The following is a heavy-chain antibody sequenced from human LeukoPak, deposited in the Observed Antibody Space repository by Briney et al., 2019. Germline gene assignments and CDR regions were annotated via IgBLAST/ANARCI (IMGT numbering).Heavy chain of an antibody. J-gene: IGHJ6*02. V-gene: IGHV3-23*01. Sequence: GGSLRLSCAASGFTFSSYAKSWVRQAPGKGLEWVSAISGSGGSTYYADSVKGRFTISRDNSKNTLYLQMNSLRAEDTAVYYCAKSEPLTTVTTYYYYYGMDVWGQGTTVTVSS. CDR2: ISGSGGST. D-gene: IGHD4-17*01. CDR3: AKSEPLTTVTTYYYYYGMDV. CDR1: GFTFSSYA.